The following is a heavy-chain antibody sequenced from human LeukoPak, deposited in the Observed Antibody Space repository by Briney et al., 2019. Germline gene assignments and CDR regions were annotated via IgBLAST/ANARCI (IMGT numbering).Heavy chain of an antibody. Sequence: ASVKVSCKASGYTFTGHSMYWVRQAPGQGLEWMGWIKPNSGGTNYAQKFQGRVTMTRDTSISTAYMELSRLRSDDTAVYYCAKGTSSGWYYFDYWGQGTLVTVSS. J-gene: IGHJ4*02. CDR3: AKGTSSGWYYFDY. CDR1: GYTFTGHS. D-gene: IGHD6-19*01. CDR2: IKPNSGGT. V-gene: IGHV1-2*02.